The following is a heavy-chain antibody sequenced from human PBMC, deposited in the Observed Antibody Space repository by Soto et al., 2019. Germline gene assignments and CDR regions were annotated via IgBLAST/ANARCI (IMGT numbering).Heavy chain of an antibody. Sequence: EVQLVESGGGLVQPGGSLRLSCAASGFTFSSYWMSWVRQAPGKGLEWMANIKQDGSEKYYVDSVKGRFTISRDNAKNSLYLQMNSLRAEDTAVYYCARASSYSSSWYGPNYYYYYGMDVWGQGTTVTVSS. D-gene: IGHD6-13*01. J-gene: IGHJ6*02. CDR3: ARASSYSSSWYGPNYYYYYGMDV. CDR1: GFTFSSYW. CDR2: IKQDGSEK. V-gene: IGHV3-7*05.